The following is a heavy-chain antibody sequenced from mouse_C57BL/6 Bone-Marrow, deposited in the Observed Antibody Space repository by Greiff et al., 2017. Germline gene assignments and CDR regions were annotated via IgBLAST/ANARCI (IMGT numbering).Heavy chain of an antibody. D-gene: IGHD3-2*02. CDR2: INPGSGGT. CDR3: ARRRTKRQLKLYY. CDR1: GYAFTNYL. J-gene: IGHJ2*01. V-gene: IGHV1-54*01. Sequence: QVQLQQSGAELVRPGTSVKVSCKASGYAFTNYLIEWVKQRPGQGLEWIGVINPGSGGTNYNEKFKGKATLTADKSSSTTYMQLNSLTPYNSAVYFCARRRTKRQLKLYYWCQGTTLTVSS.